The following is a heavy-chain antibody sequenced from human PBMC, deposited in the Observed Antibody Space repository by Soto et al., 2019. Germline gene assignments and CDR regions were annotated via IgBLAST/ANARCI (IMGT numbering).Heavy chain of an antibody. J-gene: IGHJ6*02. V-gene: IGHV3-43*01. Sequence: GGSLRLSCAASGFTFDDYTMHWVRQAPGKGLEWVSLISWDGGSTYYADSVKGRFTISRDNAKNSLYLQMNSLRAEDTAVYYCARGSDSSGYYFIPDYYYYGMDVWGQGTTVTVSS. CDR3: ARGSDSSGYYFIPDYYYYGMDV. D-gene: IGHD3-22*01. CDR1: GFTFDDYT. CDR2: ISWDGGST.